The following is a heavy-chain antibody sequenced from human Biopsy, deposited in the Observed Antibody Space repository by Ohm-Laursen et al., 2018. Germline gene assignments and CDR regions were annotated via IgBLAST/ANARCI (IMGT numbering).Heavy chain of an antibody. CDR1: GVSITAYY. J-gene: IGHJ6*02. CDR3: ARMDCSGGSCHYYSYGMGV. CDR2: IHHSGST. Sequence: GTLSLTCTVSGVSITAYYWSWIRQPPGKGLECIGNIHHSGSTNYNPSLKSRLTISVDTSKNQFSLKLSSLTAADTAVYHCARMDCSGGSCHYYSYGMGVWGQGTTVTVSS. D-gene: IGHD2-15*01. V-gene: IGHV4-4*09.